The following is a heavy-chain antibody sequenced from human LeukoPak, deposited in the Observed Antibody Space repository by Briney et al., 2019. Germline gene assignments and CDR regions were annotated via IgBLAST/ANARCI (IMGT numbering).Heavy chain of an antibody. Sequence: PSQTLSLTCTVSGGSIRSGDYYWSWIRQPPGRGLEWIGYIYYSGSTYYNPSLKSRVTISVDTSKNQFSLKLSSVTAADTAAYYCARTDYGDYSHDYWGQGTLVTVSS. CDR2: IYYSGST. D-gene: IGHD4-17*01. CDR3: ARTDYGDYSHDY. V-gene: IGHV4-30-4*01. J-gene: IGHJ4*02. CDR1: GGSIRSGDYY.